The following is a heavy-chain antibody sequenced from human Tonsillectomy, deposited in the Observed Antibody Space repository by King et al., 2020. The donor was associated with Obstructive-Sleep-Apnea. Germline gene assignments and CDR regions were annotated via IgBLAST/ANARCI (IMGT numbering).Heavy chain of an antibody. CDR3: AKEMIAAAATGGMDV. CDR1: GFTFCNYG. V-gene: IGHV3-30*18. Sequence: QLVQSGGGVVQPGRSLRLSCAASGFTFCNYGMNWVRQAPGKGLEWLAVISYDGSKYYADSVKGRFTVSRDNSKNKLYLQMNSLRPEDTAVYYCAKEMIAAAATGGMDVWGQGTTVTVSS. CDR2: ISYDGSK. D-gene: IGHD6-13*01. J-gene: IGHJ6*02.